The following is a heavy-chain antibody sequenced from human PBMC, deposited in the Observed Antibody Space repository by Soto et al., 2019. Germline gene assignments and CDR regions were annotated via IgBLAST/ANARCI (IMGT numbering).Heavy chain of an antibody. V-gene: IGHV4-30-4*01. CDR3: ARVLASIAARPQLYYYYYGMDV. J-gene: IGHJ6*02. CDR1: GFSISSGDCY. Sequence: SETLSLTCTVSGFSISSGDCYWSWIRQPPGKGLEWIGYIYYSGSTYYNPSLKRRGTISVDTSQNQFSLKLSSVTAADTAVYYCARVLASIAARPQLYYYYYGMDVWGQGTTVTVSS. D-gene: IGHD6-6*01. CDR2: IYYSGST.